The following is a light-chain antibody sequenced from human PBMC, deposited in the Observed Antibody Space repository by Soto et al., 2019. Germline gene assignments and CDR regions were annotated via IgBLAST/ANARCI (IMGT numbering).Light chain of an antibody. CDR1: QSFTGSY. Sequence: EIVMTQSPATLSLSPGKRATLSCRASQSFTGSYLAWYQQKPGQAPRLLISGASSRATGIPARFSGSGSGTEFTLTISSLQSEDFAVYYCQQYNNWPITFGQGTRLEIK. V-gene: IGKV3D-15*01. J-gene: IGKJ5*01. CDR2: GAS. CDR3: QQYNNWPIT.